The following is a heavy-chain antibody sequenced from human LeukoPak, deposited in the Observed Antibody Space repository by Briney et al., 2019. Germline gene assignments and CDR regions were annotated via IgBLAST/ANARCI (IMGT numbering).Heavy chain of an antibody. Sequence: GASVKVSCKASGYTFTTYDLNWVRQAAGQGLEWMGWMNPNTGNTHFAQKFQGRVTFTRNTSISTAYMVLSSLTSDDTAVYFCARCQRQWDHNWFAPWGQGTLVTVSS. CDR2: MNPNTGNT. D-gene: IGHD1-26*01. V-gene: IGHV1-8*03. J-gene: IGHJ5*02. CDR3: ARCQRQWDHNWFAP. CDR1: GYTFTTYD.